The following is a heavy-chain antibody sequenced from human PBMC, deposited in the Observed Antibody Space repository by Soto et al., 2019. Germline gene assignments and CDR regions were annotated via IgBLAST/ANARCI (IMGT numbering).Heavy chain of an antibody. V-gene: IGHV1-46*01. CDR1: GYILTTYS. J-gene: IGHJ6*02. D-gene: IGHD3-16*01. CDR2: INPSSGRT. Sequence: QVQLVQSGAEVKKPGASVKVSCKASGYILTTYSMHWVRQAPGQGLEWMGVINPSSGRTSYAPKFQGRVTMTGDTSTSAVYMELSSLRPEDTTVYYCARDRGARILIYGMDVWGQGTTVTGSS. CDR3: ARDRGARILIYGMDV.